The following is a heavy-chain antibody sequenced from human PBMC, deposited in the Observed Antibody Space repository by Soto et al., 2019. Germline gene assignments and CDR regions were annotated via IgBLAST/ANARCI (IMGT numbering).Heavy chain of an antibody. D-gene: IGHD3-22*01. CDR1: GFTFSSYS. CDR2: ISSSSSTI. J-gene: IGHJ4*02. V-gene: IGHV3-48*02. CDR3: ARVGYYYDSSGYYYFDH. Sequence: GGSLRLSCAASGFTFSSYSMNWVRQAPGKGLEWVSYISSSSSTIYYADSVKGRFTISRDNAKNSLYLQMNSLRDEDTAVYYCARVGYYYDSSGYYYFDHWGQGTLVTVSS.